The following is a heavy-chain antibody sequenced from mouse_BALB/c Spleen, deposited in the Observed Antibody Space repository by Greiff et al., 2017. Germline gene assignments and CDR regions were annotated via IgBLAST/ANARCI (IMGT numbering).Heavy chain of an antibody. V-gene: IGHV3-1*02. CDR2: IHYSGST. CDR3: ARSLYYYGSRYYAMDY. Sequence: EVQLQESGPDLVKPSQSLSLTCTVTGYSITSGYSWHWIRQFPGNKLEWMGYIHYSGSTNYNPSLKSRISITRDTSKNQFFLQLNSVTTEDTATYYCARSLYYYGSRYYAMDYWGQGTSVTVSS. D-gene: IGHD1-1*01. CDR1: GYSITSGYS. J-gene: IGHJ4*01.